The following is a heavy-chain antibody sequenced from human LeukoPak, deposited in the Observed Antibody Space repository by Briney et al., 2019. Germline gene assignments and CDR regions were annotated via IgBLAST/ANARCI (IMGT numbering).Heavy chain of an antibody. CDR3: ARGGGLPFGYSSRNWFDS. V-gene: IGHV4-34*01. CDR2: INHSGST. CDR1: GGSFSGYY. Sequence: KPSETLSLTCAVYGGSFSGYYWSWIRQPPGKGLEWIGEINHSGSTNYNPSLKSRVTISVDTSKNQFSLKLSSVTAADTAVYYCARGGGLPFGYSSRNWFDSWGQGTLVTVSS. D-gene: IGHD2-21*01. J-gene: IGHJ5*01.